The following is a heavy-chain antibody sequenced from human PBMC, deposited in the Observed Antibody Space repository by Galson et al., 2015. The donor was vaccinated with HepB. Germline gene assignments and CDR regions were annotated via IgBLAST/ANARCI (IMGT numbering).Heavy chain of an antibody. V-gene: IGHV3-33*06. CDR1: GFIFSHFG. CDR3: AKGSGFSGKYYFDS. J-gene: IGHJ4*02. Sequence: SLRLSCATSGFIFSHFGMHWVRQAPGKGLEWVAVIWYDGRNKDYADSVKGRFTISRDNSKNTLYLQMNSLRAEDTAVYYCAKGSGFSGKYYFDSWGREVWSSSPQ. CDR2: IWYDGRNK. D-gene: IGHD5-12*01.